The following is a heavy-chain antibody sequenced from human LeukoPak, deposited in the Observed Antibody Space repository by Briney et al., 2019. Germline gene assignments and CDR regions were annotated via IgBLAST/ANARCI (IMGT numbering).Heavy chain of an antibody. CDR3: ARDVKRGSYRYFHDF. D-gene: IGHD3-16*02. V-gene: IGHV4-39*07. CDR2: IYYSGST. CDR1: GGSISSYY. Sequence: SETLSLTCTVSGGSISSYYWSWIRQPPGKGLEWIGSIYYSGSTYYNPSLKSRVTISVDTSKNQFSLKLSSVTAADTAVYYCARDVKRGSYRYFHDFWGQGTLVTVSS. J-gene: IGHJ4*02.